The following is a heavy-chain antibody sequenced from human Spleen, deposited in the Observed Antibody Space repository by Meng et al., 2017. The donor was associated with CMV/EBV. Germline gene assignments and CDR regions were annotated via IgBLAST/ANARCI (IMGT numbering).Heavy chain of an antibody. J-gene: IGHJ6*02. CDR3: ARVGSSGWLLAALGMDV. D-gene: IGHD3-9*01. Sequence: GESLKISCAASGYTFTSYYMHWVRQAPGQGLEWMGIINPSGGSTSYAQKFQGRVTMTRDTSTSTVYMELSSLRSEDTAVYYCARVGSSGWLLAALGMDVWGQGTTVTVSS. V-gene: IGHV1-46*01. CDR2: INPSGGST. CDR1: GYTFTSYY.